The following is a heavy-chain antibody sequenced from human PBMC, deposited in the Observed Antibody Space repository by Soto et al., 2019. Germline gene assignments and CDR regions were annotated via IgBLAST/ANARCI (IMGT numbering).Heavy chain of an antibody. V-gene: IGHV4-34*01. CDR1: GGSFSDYY. CDR2: INQSGSG. J-gene: IGHJ5*02. D-gene: IGHD6-13*01. CDR3: ARVLGARIAASNWFDP. Sequence: QVQLQQWGAGLLKPSETLSLTCAVYGGSFSDYYWSWIRQPPGKGLEWIGEINQSGSGNYNPSLKGRGTISLDRTKTQFSLRLSSVTAADTAVYYCARVLGARIAASNWFDPWGQGTLVTVSS.